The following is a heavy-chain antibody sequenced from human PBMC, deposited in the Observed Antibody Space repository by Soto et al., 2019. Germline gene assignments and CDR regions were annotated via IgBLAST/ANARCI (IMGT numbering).Heavy chain of an antibody. CDR2: IGSSTSYT. Sequence: GGSLRLSCAASGFAFSSYSMNWVRQAPGKGLEWVSLIGSSTSYTYYADSVKGRFTISRDNAKNSLYLQMNSLRAEDTAVYYCAGDRRLHDFFYYGMDVWGQGTTVTVSS. J-gene: IGHJ6*02. CDR1: GFAFSSYS. V-gene: IGHV3-21*01. CDR3: AGDRRLHDFFYYGMDV. D-gene: IGHD6-25*01.